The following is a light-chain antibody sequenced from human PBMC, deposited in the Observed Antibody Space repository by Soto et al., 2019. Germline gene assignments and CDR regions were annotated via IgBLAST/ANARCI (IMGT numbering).Light chain of an antibody. CDR2: DVR. V-gene: IGLV2-14*01. J-gene: IGLJ1*01. Sequence: QSVLTQPASVSGSPGQSITISCTGTSSDIGAYNYVSWFQQHPGKAPKLMIYDVRNRPSGVSNRFSGSKSGNTASLIISGLRAEDEADYYCCSYTTSSTYVFGTGTKVTVL. CDR1: SSDIGAYNY. CDR3: CSYTTSSTYV.